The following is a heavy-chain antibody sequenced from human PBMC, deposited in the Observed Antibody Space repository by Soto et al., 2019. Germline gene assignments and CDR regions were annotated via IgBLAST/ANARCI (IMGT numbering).Heavy chain of an antibody. V-gene: IGHV3-66*01. CDR1: GFTVSNNY. Sequence: EVQLVESGGGLVQPGGSLRLSCAASGFTVSNNYMSWVRQAPGKGLEWVSVICGGSTYYADSVKGRFTISRDNSKNTLYLQMTSLRAEDTAVYYCARDVGVWGRGTTVTVSS. J-gene: IGHJ6*04. CDR3: ARDVGV. CDR2: ICGGST.